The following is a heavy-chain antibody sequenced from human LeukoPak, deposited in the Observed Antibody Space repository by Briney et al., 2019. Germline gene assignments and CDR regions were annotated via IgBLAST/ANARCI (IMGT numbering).Heavy chain of an antibody. Sequence: GGSLRLACAASGFAPSSHVLKWVRQAPGKGLEWVTTVCGSGNSMYQADAVKGRFTISRDNSKNTVYLQMNSLRAEDTVLYYWAKAAAAVGFDFWGQGTLVTVSS. CDR1: GFAPSSHV. CDR3: AKAAAAVGFDF. V-gene: IGHV3-23*01. D-gene: IGHD6-13*01. J-gene: IGHJ4*02. CDR2: VCGSGNSM.